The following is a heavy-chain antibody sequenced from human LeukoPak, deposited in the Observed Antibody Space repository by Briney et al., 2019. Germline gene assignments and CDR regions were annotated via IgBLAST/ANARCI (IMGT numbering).Heavy chain of an antibody. CDR2: ISAYNGNT. V-gene: IGHV1-18*01. D-gene: IGHD3-10*01. J-gene: IGHJ6*02. Sequence: GASVKVSCKASGYTFTIYGIAWVRQAPGQGLEWMGWISAYNGNTKYAQKLQGRVTMTTDTSTSTAYMELRSLRSDDTAVYYCAREGYFGSGIDYYYGMDVWGQGTKVTVSS. CDR3: AREGYFGSGIDYYYGMDV. CDR1: GYTFTIYG.